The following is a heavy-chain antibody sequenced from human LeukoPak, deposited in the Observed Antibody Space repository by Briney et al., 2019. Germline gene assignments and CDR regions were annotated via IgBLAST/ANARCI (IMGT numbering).Heavy chain of an antibody. Sequence: GASVKVSCKASGYTFTGYHIHWVRQAPGQGPEWMGWINPESGGTNYPQKFQGRVTMTRDTSTSTVYMELSSLRSEDTAVYYCARHSLIGTTPFDYWGQGTLVTVSS. J-gene: IGHJ4*02. V-gene: IGHV1-2*02. CDR2: INPESGGT. CDR3: ARHSLIGTTPFDY. D-gene: IGHD1-20*01. CDR1: GYTFTGYH.